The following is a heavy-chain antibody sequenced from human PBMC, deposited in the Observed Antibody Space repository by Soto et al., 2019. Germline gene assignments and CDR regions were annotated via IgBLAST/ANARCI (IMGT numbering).Heavy chain of an antibody. J-gene: IGHJ5*01. CDR2: INIDGSHT. D-gene: IGHD4-17*01. V-gene: IGHV3-74*01. CDR3: AKGDDCGDYAAVNWFDS. CDR1: GFTFFAYL. Sequence: EVKLVESGGGLVQPGVSLRLSCAASGFTFFAYLIHWVRQVPGNGMVWVSRINIDGSHTSYAVTVMGRFTISRDYSKYTVELQILSLTAEYTAVYNCAKGDDCGDYAAVNWFDSWGQGSLVTV.